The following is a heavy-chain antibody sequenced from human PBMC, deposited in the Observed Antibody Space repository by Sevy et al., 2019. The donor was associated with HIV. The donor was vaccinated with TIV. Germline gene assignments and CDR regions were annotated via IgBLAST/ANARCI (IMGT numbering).Heavy chain of an antibody. CDR2: IYYSGST. Sequence: SETLSLTCTVSGGSISSSSYYWGWIRQPPGKGLEWIGSIYYSGSTYYNPSLKSRVTISLDTSKNQFSLKLSSVTAADTAVYYCAGPVVDTAMANFDYWGQGTLVTVSS. D-gene: IGHD5-18*01. CDR1: GGSISSSSYY. J-gene: IGHJ4*02. CDR3: AGPVVDTAMANFDY. V-gene: IGHV4-39*01.